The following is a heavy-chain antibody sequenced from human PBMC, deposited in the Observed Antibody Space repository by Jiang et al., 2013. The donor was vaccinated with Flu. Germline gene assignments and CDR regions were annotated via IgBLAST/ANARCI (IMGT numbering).Heavy chain of an antibody. CDR2: INPNSGDT. V-gene: IGHV1-2*02. CDR3: ARDQGGTTLADAFDI. J-gene: IGHJ3*02. Sequence: SGAEVKKPGASVKVSCKASGYTFTGYYMHWVRQAPGQGLEWMGWINPNSGDTNYAQKFQGRVTMTWDTSISTAYVELSRLRSDDTAVFYCARDQGGTTLADAFDIWGQGTMVTGLF. CDR1: GYTFTGYY. D-gene: IGHD3-3*02.